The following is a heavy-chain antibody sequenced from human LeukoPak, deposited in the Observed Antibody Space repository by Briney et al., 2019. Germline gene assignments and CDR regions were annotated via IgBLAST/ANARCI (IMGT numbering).Heavy chain of an antibody. V-gene: IGHV3-15*01. D-gene: IGHD5-18*01. CDR3: ATEGFTYGYHGIDI. CDR1: GFTFSNAW. J-gene: IGHJ3*02. CDR2: IKTKTNGGTA. Sequence: PGGSLRLSCAASGFTFSNAWMSWVRRAPGKGLDWVGRIKTKTNGGTADYSPPGKGRFTISRDDSKNTLYLQMNSLKTDDTAVYYCATEGFTYGYHGIDIWGQGTIVTVSS.